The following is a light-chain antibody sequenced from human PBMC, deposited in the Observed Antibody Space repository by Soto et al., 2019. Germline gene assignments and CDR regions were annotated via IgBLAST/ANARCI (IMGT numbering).Light chain of an antibody. J-gene: IGKJ5*01. V-gene: IGKV1-39*01. Sequence: DIQMTQSPSSLSASVGDRVTITCRASKSLSSYLNWYQQKPGKAPKLLIYAASSLQSGVPSRFSGSGSGTDFTLTISSLQPEDFATYYCQQSYSTPSITFGQGTRLEIK. CDR3: QQSYSTPSIT. CDR1: KSLSSY. CDR2: AAS.